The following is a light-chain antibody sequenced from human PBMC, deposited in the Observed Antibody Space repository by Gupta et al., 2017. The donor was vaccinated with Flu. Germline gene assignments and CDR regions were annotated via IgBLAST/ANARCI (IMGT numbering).Light chain of an antibody. V-gene: IGKV3-15*01. CDR2: GAS. CDR3: QQDNNCPMT. J-gene: IGKJ1*01. Sequence: IVMTQSPATLSVSPGERATLSCRASQSVSSNLDWYQQKPGQAPRLLIYGASTRANGFPARFSGSGSGTEFTLTISSRQSEDFAVYYCQQDNNCPMTFGQGTQVEIK. CDR1: QSVSSN.